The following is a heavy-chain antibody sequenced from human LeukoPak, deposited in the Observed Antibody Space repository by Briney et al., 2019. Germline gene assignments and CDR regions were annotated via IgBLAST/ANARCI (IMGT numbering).Heavy chain of an antibody. V-gene: IGHV4-39*07. CDR1: GGSISSSSYY. D-gene: IGHD3-22*01. J-gene: IGHJ4*02. CDR2: IYYSGST. Sequence: SETLSLTCTVSGGSISSSSYYWGWIRQPPGKGLEWIGSIYYSGSTYYNPSLKSRVTISVDTSKKQFSLKLSSVTAADTAVYYCATKYYDSSADPYYFDYWGQGTLVTVSS. CDR3: ATKYYDSSADPYYFDY.